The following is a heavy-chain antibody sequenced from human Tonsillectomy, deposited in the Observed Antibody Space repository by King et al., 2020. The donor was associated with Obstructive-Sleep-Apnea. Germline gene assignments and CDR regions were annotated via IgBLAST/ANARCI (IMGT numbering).Heavy chain of an antibody. Sequence: QLQLQESGPGLVKPSETLSLTCTVSSGSISGSSYYWDWIRQPPGKGLEWIGSIYYSGSTYYNPSLKGRLTMSVDTSKNQFSLKLSSVTAADTAVYYCARKLRYFDWLSKGYFDYWGQGTLVTVSS. V-gene: IGHV4-39*07. J-gene: IGHJ4*02. CDR3: ARKLRYFDWLSKGYFDY. CDR1: SGSISGSSYY. CDR2: IYYSGST. D-gene: IGHD3-9*01.